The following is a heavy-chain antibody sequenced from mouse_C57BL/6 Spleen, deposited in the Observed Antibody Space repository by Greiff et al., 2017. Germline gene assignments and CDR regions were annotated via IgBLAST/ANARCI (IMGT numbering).Heavy chain of an antibody. Sequence: EVQLVESGGGLVKPGGSLKLSCAASGFTFSDYGMHWVRQAPEKGLEWVAYISSGSSTIYYADTVKGRFTISRYNAKNTLVLQMTSLRSEDTAMYYCARGGLRSAMDYWGQGTSVTVSS. J-gene: IGHJ4*01. CDR3: ARGGLRSAMDY. CDR2: ISSGSSTI. V-gene: IGHV5-17*01. D-gene: IGHD1-1*01. CDR1: GFTFSDYG.